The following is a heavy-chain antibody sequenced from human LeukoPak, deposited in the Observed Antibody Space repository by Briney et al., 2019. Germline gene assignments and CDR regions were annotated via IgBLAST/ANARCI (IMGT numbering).Heavy chain of an antibody. Sequence: SETLSLTCAVYGGSFSGYYWSWIRQPPGKGLEWIGEINHSGGTNYNPSLKSRVTISVDTSKNQFSLKLSSVTAADTAVYYCARAVRDYYDSSGSFDYWGQGTLVTVSS. CDR3: ARAVRDYYDSSGSFDY. V-gene: IGHV4-34*01. D-gene: IGHD3-22*01. J-gene: IGHJ4*02. CDR2: INHSGGT. CDR1: GGSFSGYY.